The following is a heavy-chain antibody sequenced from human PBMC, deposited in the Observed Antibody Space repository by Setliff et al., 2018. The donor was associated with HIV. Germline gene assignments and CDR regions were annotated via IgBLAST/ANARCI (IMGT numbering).Heavy chain of an antibody. V-gene: IGHV1-18*01. CDR3: ARAGEQYSSSQYYYYYMDV. D-gene: IGHD6-6*01. CDR2: ISSFNGGT. Sequence: ASVKVSCKASGYTFDNYDFSWVRQAPGQGLEWMGWISSFNGGTNSAQKFRDRVTLTTDTSTSTAYMALRSLRSDDTAVYYCARAGEQYSSSQYYYYYMDVWGKGTTVTVSS. CDR1: GYTFDNYD. J-gene: IGHJ6*03.